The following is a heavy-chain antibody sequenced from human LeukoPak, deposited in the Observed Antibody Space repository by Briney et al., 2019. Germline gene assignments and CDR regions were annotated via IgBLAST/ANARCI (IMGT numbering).Heavy chain of an antibody. J-gene: IGHJ4*02. Sequence: ASVKVSCKASGYTFTSYYMHWARQAPGQGLEWMGIINPSGGSTSYAQKFQGRVTMTRDTSTSTVYMELSSLRSEDTAVYYCARSSGPELRFLEWLYDDYYFDYWGQGTLVTVSS. V-gene: IGHV1-46*01. CDR3: ARSSGPELRFLEWLYDDYYFDY. D-gene: IGHD3-3*01. CDR1: GYTFTSYY. CDR2: INPSGGST.